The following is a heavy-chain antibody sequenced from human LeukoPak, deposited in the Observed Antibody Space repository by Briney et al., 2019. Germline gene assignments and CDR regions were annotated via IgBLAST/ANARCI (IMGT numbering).Heavy chain of an antibody. CDR3: ARAGGEGATAFDI. V-gene: IGHV1-46*01. Sequence: ASVKVSCKASGYTFTSYYMHWVRQAPGQGLEWMGIINPSGGSTSYAQKFQGRVTMTRDTSTSTVYMELTSLRSEDTAVYYCARAGGEGATAFDIWGQGTMVTVSS. J-gene: IGHJ3*02. CDR1: GYTFTSYY. D-gene: IGHD1-26*01. CDR2: INPSGGST.